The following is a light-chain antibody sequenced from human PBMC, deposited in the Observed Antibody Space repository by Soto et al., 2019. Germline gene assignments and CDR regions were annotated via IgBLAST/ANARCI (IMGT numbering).Light chain of an antibody. V-gene: IGLV1-44*01. Sequence: QSVLTQPPSASGTPGQKVTISCSGSSSNIGANTVNWYQHLPGTAPKLLIYSHNQRPSGVPDRFSGSMSGTSSSLAISGLQSEDQADYYCAAWDGNLNGWVFGGGTQLTVL. J-gene: IGLJ3*02. CDR2: SHN. CDR1: SSNIGANT. CDR3: AAWDGNLNGWV.